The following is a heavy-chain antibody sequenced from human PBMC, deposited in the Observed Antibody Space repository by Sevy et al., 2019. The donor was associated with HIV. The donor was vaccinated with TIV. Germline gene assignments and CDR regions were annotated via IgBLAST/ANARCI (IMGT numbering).Heavy chain of an antibody. D-gene: IGHD2-8*01. V-gene: IGHV3-23*01. CDR3: AREGCSRPHDY. J-gene: IGHJ4*02. Sequence: GGSLRLSCAASGFAFYEYSMSWIRQAPGKGLEWVATLSFGCGKINYADSVKGRFTISRVTSKNSFYLQMDNLRVEDTALYYCAREGCSRPHDYWGQGTRVTVSS. CDR1: GFAFYEYS. CDR2: LSFGCGKI.